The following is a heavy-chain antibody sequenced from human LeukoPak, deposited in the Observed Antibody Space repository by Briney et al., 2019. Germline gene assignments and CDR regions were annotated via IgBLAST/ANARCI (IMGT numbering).Heavy chain of an antibody. D-gene: IGHD3-10*01. CDR2: IYDSGST. J-gene: IGHJ4*02. Sequence: SETLSLTCTVSGGSISSYYWSWIRQPPGKGLEWIGYIYDSGSTNYNPSLKSRVTISADTSKNQFSLNLSSLTAADTAMYYCAGNYYGSGSYYSEDRYWGQGILVTVSS. CDR3: AGNYYGSGSYYSEDRY. V-gene: IGHV4-59*01. CDR1: GGSISSYY.